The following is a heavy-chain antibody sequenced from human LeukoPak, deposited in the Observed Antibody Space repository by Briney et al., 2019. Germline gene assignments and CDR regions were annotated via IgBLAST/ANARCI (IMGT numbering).Heavy chain of an antibody. Sequence: PGGSLRLSCAASGITFSSYWMNWVRQAPGKGLEWVAVISYDGSNKYYADSVKGRFTISRDNSKNTLYLQMNSLRAEDTAVYYCATNRWFDPWGQGTLVTVSS. CDR1: GITFSSYW. CDR2: ISYDGSNK. D-gene: IGHD2-8*01. J-gene: IGHJ5*02. V-gene: IGHV3-30*03. CDR3: ATNRWFDP.